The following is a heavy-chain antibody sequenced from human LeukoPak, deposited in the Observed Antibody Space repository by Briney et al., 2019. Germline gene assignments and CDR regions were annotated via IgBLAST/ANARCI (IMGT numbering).Heavy chain of an antibody. V-gene: IGHV3-15*01. J-gene: IGHJ4*02. Sequence: GGSLRLSCAASGFTFSNAWMSWVRQAPGKGLEWVGRIQSKTDGGTIEYAAPVKGRFSISRDDSKTTLFLQMNSLKTEDTGVYYCSTLMVRGIIDIWGQGTLVTVSS. CDR2: IQSKTDGGTI. CDR3: STLMVRGIIDI. D-gene: IGHD3-10*01. CDR1: GFTFSNAW.